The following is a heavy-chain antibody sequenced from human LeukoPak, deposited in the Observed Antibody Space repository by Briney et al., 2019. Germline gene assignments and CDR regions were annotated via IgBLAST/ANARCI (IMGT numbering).Heavy chain of an antibody. D-gene: IGHD6-19*01. Sequence: SETLSLTCAVYGGSFSGYYWSWIRQPPGKGLEWIGEINHSGSTNYNPSLKSRVTISVDTSKNQFSLKLSSVTAADTAVYYCASSGAAGSRYSSGWYKVFQHWGQGTLATVSS. J-gene: IGHJ1*01. V-gene: IGHV4-34*01. CDR1: GGSFSGYY. CDR3: ASSGAAGSRYSSGWYKVFQH. CDR2: INHSGST.